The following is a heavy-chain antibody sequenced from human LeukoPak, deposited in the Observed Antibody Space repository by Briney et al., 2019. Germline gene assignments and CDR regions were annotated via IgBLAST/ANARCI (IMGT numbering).Heavy chain of an antibody. CDR2: IIPIVGTA. V-gene: IGHV1-69*13. J-gene: IGHJ4*02. Sequence: SVKVSCKASGGTFSSYAISWVRQAPGQGLEWMGGIIPIVGTANYAQKFQGRVTITADESTSTAYMELSSLRSEDTAVYYCARVENLDCTSGVCYSSESDYWGQGTLVTVSS. D-gene: IGHD2-8*01. CDR3: ARVENLDCTSGVCYSSESDY. CDR1: GGTFSSYA.